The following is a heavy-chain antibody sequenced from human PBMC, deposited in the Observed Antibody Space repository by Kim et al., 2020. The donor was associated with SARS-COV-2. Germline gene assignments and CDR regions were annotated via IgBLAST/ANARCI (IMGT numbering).Heavy chain of an antibody. CDR2: IKQDGSEK. CDR1: GFTFSSYW. J-gene: IGHJ2*01. Sequence: GGSLRLSCAASGFTFSSYWMSWVRQAPGKGLEWVANIKQDGSEKYYVDSVKGRFTISRDNAKNSLYLQMNSLRAEDTAVYYCARLLVPAAMEDWYFDLWGRVTLVTVSS. V-gene: IGHV3-7*03. D-gene: IGHD2-2*01. CDR3: ARLLVPAAMEDWYFDL.